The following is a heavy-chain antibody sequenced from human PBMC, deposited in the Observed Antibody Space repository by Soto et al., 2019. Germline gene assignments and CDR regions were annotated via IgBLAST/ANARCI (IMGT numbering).Heavy chain of an antibody. Sequence: SETLSLTCTVSGGSISSGGYYWSWIRQHPGKGLEWIGYIYYSGSTYYNPTLKSRVTISVDTSKNQFTLKLSSVTAAVTAVDYCARVYCGGDCYRASFDYWGQGTLVTVSS. V-gene: IGHV4-31*03. CDR3: ARVYCGGDCYRASFDY. D-gene: IGHD2-21*01. CDR1: GGSISSGGYY. J-gene: IGHJ4*02. CDR2: IYYSGST.